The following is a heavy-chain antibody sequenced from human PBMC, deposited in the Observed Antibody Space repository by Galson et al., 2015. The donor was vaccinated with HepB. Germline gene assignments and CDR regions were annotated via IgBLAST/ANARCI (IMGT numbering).Heavy chain of an antibody. CDR1: GFTFSSYA. J-gene: IGHJ4*02. CDR2: IPYDGSNK. CDR3: ARAPGRLWGDPPVY. V-gene: IGHV3-30-3*01. D-gene: IGHD2-21*01. Sequence: LRLSCAASGFTFSSYAMHWVRQAPGKGLEWVAVIPYDGSNKYYADSVKGRFTISRDNSKNTLYLQMNSLRAEDTAVYYCARAPGRLWGDPPVYWGQGTLVTVSS.